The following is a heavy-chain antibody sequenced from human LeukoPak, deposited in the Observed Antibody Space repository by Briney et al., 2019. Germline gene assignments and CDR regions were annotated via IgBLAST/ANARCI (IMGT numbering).Heavy chain of an antibody. CDR1: GYTLTELS. Sequence: ASVKVSCKVSGYTLTELSMHWVRQAPGKGLEWMGGFDPEDGETIYAQKFQGRVTMPADTSTDTAYMELSSLRSEDTAVYYCATDRAAAGTWRRKHYYYYGMHVWGQGTTVTVSS. CDR2: FDPEDGET. D-gene: IGHD6-13*01. V-gene: IGHV1-24*01. J-gene: IGHJ6*02. CDR3: ATDRAAAGTWRRKHYYYYGMHV.